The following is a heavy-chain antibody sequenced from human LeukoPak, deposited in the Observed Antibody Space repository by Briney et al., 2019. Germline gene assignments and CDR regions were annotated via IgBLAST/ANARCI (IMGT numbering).Heavy chain of an antibody. CDR2: FGTFYHSGNT. D-gene: IGHD6-6*01. Sequence: SETLSLTCTVSGYFISSGYFWGWIRQSPGKGLEWIGTFGTFYHSGNTSYSPSLKSRVTISVDTSRDQFSLRLTSVTAADTAVYFCAQSSSSSHFDYWGQGTLVTVSS. CDR1: GYFISSGYF. V-gene: IGHV4-38-2*02. CDR3: AQSSSSSHFDY. J-gene: IGHJ4*02.